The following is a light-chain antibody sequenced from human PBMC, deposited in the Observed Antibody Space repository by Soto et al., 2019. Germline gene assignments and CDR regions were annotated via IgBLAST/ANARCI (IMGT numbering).Light chain of an antibody. CDR2: SNN. CDR3: AAWDDSLNGVL. V-gene: IGLV1-44*01. Sequence: QSVLTQPPSASGTPGQRVTISCSGSSSNIGRNTVNWYQQFPGTAPKLLIHSNNQRPSGVPDRFSGSKSGTSASLAISGLQSEDEADYYCAAWDDSLNGVLFGGGTKVTVL. J-gene: IGLJ2*01. CDR1: SSNIGRNT.